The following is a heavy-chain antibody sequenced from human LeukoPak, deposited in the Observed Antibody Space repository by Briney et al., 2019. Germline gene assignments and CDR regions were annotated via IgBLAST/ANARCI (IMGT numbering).Heavy chain of an antibody. Sequence: PGGSLRLSCAASGFTFSSYWMHWVRRAPGKGLVWVSRNSDGSSTSYADSVKGRFTISRDNAKNTLYLQMNSLRAEDTAVYYCARDCDSFDYWGQGTLVTVSS. V-gene: IGHV3-74*01. CDR2: NSDGSST. D-gene: IGHD3-3*01. CDR1: GFTFSSYW. J-gene: IGHJ4*02. CDR3: ARDCDSFDY.